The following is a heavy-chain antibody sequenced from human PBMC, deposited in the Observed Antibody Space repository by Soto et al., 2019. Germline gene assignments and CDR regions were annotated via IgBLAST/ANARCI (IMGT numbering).Heavy chain of an antibody. D-gene: IGHD2-15*01. CDR2: INHSGST. V-gene: IGHV4-34*01. CDR3: ARVYCSGGSCYSNNWFDP. CDR1: GGSFSGYY. J-gene: IGHJ5*02. Sequence: SETLSLTCAVYGGSFSGYYWSWNRQPPGKGLEWIGEINHSGSTNYNPSLKSRVTISVDTSKNQFSLKLSSVTAADTAVYYCARVYCSGGSCYSNNWFDPWGQGTLVTVSS.